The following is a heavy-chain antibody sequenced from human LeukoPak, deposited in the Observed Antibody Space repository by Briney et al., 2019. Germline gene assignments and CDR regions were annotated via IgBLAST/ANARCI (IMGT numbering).Heavy chain of an antibody. CDR2: INPSGGST. Sequence: GASVKVSCKASGYTFTSYYMHWVRQAPGQGLEWMGIINPSGGSTSYAQKFQGRVTMTRDTSTSTVYMELSSLRSEDTAVYYCARGKELLWFGELSGSASDIWGQGTMVTVSS. CDR3: ARGKELLWFGELSGSASDI. CDR1: GYTFTSYY. J-gene: IGHJ3*02. D-gene: IGHD3-10*01. V-gene: IGHV1-46*01.